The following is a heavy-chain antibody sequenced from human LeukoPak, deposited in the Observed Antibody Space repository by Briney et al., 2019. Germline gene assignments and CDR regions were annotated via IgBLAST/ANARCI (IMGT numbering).Heavy chain of an antibody. J-gene: IGHJ3*02. CDR1: GGSISSYY. Sequence: SETLSLTCTVSGGSISSYYWSWIRQPPGKGLEWIGYIYYSGSTNYNPSLKSRVTISVDTSKNQFSLKLSSVTAADTAVYYCARDASIAVAGTDIWGQGTMATVSS. CDR2: IYYSGST. V-gene: IGHV4-59*01. D-gene: IGHD6-19*01. CDR3: ARDASIAVAGTDI.